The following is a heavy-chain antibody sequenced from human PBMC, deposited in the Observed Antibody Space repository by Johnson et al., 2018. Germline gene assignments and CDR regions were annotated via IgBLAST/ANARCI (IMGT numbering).Heavy chain of an antibody. V-gene: IGHV3-23*01. CDR3: SKGMGVGRVHDYGRDV. D-gene: IGHD3-10*01. J-gene: IGHJ6*02. CDR2: ISFDGKNT. Sequence: VQLQESGGDLVQPGGSLRLSCAASGFIFSNYAMNWVRQAPGKGLEWVSFISFDGKNTYYTDSVKGRFTVSRDNSRNTLLLQTNDLRPEDTAVYYCSKGMGVGRVHDYGRDVWGQGTTVTVSS. CDR1: GFIFSNYA.